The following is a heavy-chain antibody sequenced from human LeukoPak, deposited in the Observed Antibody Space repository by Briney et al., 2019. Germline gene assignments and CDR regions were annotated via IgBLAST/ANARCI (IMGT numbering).Heavy chain of an antibody. D-gene: IGHD2-2*01. Sequence: SETLSLTCTVSGYSISSGYYWGWIRQPPGKGLEWIGSIYHSGSTYYNPSLKSRVTISVDTSKNQFSLKLSSVTAADTAVYYCAKSNGHGLVDIWGQGTMVTVSS. V-gene: IGHV4-38-2*02. CDR1: GYSISSGYY. CDR2: IYHSGST. J-gene: IGHJ3*02. CDR3: AKSNGHGLVDI.